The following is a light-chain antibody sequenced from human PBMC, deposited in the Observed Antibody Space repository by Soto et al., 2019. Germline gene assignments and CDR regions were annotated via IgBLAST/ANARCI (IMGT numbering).Light chain of an antibody. V-gene: IGKV3-20*01. CDR1: QSVDDSY. CDR3: QQFGTSPYT. J-gene: IGKJ2*01. Sequence: EIVLTQSPVTLSLSPGERATLSCRASQSVDDSYLAWYQQKPGQAPRLLIYSASGRATGIPDRFSGSGSGTDFTLTISRLEPEDFAVYWCQQFGTSPYTFGQGTKVEIK. CDR2: SAS.